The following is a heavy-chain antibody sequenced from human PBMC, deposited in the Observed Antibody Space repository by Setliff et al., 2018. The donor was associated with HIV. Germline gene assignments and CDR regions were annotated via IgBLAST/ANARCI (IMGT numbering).Heavy chain of an antibody. CDR2: INPDSRGT. CDR1: GYTFTSYP. Sequence: ASVKVSCKASGYTFTSYPMHWVRQAPGQGLEWVGRINPDSRGTNYAQTFQGRVTMTRDTSVSTAYMELSRLTSDDTAVFYCARGVKGIATTGKYYFDYWGQGTLVTVSS. J-gene: IGHJ4*02. D-gene: IGHD6-13*01. CDR3: ARGVKGIATTGKYYFDY. V-gene: IGHV1-2*06.